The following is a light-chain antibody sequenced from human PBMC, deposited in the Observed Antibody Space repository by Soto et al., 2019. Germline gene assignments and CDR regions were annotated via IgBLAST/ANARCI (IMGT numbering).Light chain of an antibody. CDR2: ATS. Sequence: DIQLTQSPSSLSASVGDRVTITCRASQAISSYLAWYQQKPGKVPELLIYATSTLQSGAPSRFSGSGSGTDFPLTISSQQAEYVATYCCQKCNHAPTFGGGTKVEIK. V-gene: IGKV1-27*01. CDR1: QAISSY. J-gene: IGKJ4*01. CDR3: QKCNHAPT.